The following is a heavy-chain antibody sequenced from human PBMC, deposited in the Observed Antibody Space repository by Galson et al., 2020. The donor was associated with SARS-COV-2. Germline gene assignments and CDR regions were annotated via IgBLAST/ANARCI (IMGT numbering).Heavy chain of an antibody. D-gene: IGHD2-2*01. CDR3: AKTDIVVVPAAMNYYYGMDV. V-gene: IGHV3-23*01. J-gene: IGHJ6*02. Sequence: GGSLRLSCAASGFTFSSYAMSWVRQAPGKGLEWVSAISGSGGSTYYADSVKGRFTISRDNSKNTLYLQMNSLRAEDTAVYYCAKTDIVVVPAAMNYYYGMDVWGQGTTVTVSS. CDR1: GFTFSSYA. CDR2: ISGSGGST.